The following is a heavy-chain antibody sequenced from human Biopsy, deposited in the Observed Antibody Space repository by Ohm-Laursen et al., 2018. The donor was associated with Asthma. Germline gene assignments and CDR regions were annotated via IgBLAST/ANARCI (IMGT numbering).Heavy chain of an antibody. J-gene: IGHJ1*01. CDR2: IKHDGSEK. CDR3: ARTFHFWSPYHAEHYQL. Sequence: SLRLSCAASGFTFGDYWMSWVRQAPGKGLEWVANIKHDGSEKNHVDSLKGRFTISRDNAKNSLYLQMNSHRAEDTVVYYCARTFHFWSPYHAEHYQLWGQGTLVTVSS. D-gene: IGHD3-3*02. CDR1: GFTFGDYW. V-gene: IGHV3-7*01.